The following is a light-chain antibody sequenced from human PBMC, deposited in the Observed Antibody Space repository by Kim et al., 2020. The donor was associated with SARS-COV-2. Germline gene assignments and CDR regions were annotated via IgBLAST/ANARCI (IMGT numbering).Light chain of an antibody. CDR3: QQSYSTPWT. CDR1: QSSSSY. Sequence: ASVEDRVTSTCRASQSSSSYLNWYQQKPGKAPKLLIYAASSLQSGVPSRFSGSGSGTDFTLTISSLQPEDFATCYCQQSYSTPWTFGQGTKVDIK. V-gene: IGKV1-39*01. J-gene: IGKJ1*01. CDR2: AAS.